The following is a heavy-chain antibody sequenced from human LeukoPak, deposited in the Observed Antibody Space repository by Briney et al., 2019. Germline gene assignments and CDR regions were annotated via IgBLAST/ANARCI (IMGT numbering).Heavy chain of an antibody. D-gene: IGHD1-7*01. CDR2: IYSGGST. J-gene: IGHJ5*02. CDR3: ARVHWNYPNWFDL. CDR1: GFTVSSNY. V-gene: IGHV3-66*01. Sequence: GGSLRLSCAASGFTVSSNYMSWVRQAPGKGLEWVSVIYSGGSTYYADSVKGRFTISRDNSKNTLYLQMNSLRAEDTAVYYCARVHWNYPNWFDLWGQGTLVTVSS.